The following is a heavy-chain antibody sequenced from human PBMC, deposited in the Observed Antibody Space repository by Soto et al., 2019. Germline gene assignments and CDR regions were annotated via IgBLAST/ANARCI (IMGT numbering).Heavy chain of an antibody. Sequence: LRLSCAAPVFTFSGSAMHWVRQASGKGLEWVGRIRNKANSYATAYAASVKGRFTISRDDSKNTAYLQMNSLKTEDTAVYYCTRQEYYYDSSGYYKDYYYGMDVWGQGTTVTVSS. CDR3: TRQEYYYDSSGYYKDYYYGMDV. J-gene: IGHJ6*02. D-gene: IGHD3-22*01. CDR2: IRNKANSYAT. V-gene: IGHV3-73*01. CDR1: VFTFSGSA.